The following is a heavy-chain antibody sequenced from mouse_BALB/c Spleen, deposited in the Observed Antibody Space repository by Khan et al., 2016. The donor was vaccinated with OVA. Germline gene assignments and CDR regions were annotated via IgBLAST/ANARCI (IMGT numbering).Heavy chain of an antibody. J-gene: IGHJ2*01. Sequence: EVQLQESGPGLVKPSQSLSLTCTVTGYSITDGYGWNGIRQFPGNNLEWGGIKSYSGSTNYNQSLKGQITITRDTSKTQFFLQLTSVTTEDTATYYCARTARINYWGQGTTLTVSS. D-gene: IGHD1-2*01. V-gene: IGHV3-1*02. CDR2: KSYSGST. CDR3: ARTARINY. CDR1: GYSITDGYG.